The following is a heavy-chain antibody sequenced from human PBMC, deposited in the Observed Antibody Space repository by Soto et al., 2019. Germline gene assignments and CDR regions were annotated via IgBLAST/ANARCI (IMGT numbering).Heavy chain of an antibody. D-gene: IGHD1-1*01. CDR2: IYATGTT. Sequence: PSETLSLTCTVSGASISGFYWSWIRKSAGKGLEWIGRIYATGTTDYNPSLKSRVMMSVDTSKMQFSLKLRSVTAADTAVYYCVRDGTKTLRDWFDPWGQGISVTVS. CDR1: GASISGFY. J-gene: IGHJ5*02. V-gene: IGHV4-4*07. CDR3: VRDGTKTLRDWFDP.